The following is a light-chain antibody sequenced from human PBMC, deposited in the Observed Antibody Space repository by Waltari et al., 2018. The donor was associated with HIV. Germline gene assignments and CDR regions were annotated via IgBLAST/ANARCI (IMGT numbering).Light chain of an antibody. V-gene: IGKV3-20*01. CDR1: QSVSDNY. CDR2: GAS. Sequence: EVVLTQSPGTLSLSPGERATLSCRASQSVSDNYLAWYQQKPGQAPRLLIHGASNRATGIPDRFSGSGSGTDFTLTISRLEPEDFAVYYCQQYGTSRTFDQGTKVEI. J-gene: IGKJ1*01. CDR3: QQYGTSRT.